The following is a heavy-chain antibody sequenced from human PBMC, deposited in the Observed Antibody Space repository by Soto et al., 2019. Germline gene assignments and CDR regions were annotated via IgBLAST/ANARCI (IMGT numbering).Heavy chain of an antibody. Sequence: LRLSCAASGFTFSSYSMNWVRQAPGKGLEWVSYISSSSSTIYYADSVKGRFTISRDNAKNSLYLQMNSLRDEDTAVYYCARDVEGYYDFWSGYYTGSGLGNYWGQGTLVTVSS. CDR1: GFTFSSYS. D-gene: IGHD3-3*01. J-gene: IGHJ4*02. CDR2: ISSSSSTI. V-gene: IGHV3-48*02. CDR3: ARDVEGYYDFWSGYYTGSGLGNY.